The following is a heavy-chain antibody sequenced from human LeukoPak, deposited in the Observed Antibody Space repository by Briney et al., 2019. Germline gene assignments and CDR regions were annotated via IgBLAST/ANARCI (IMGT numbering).Heavy chain of an antibody. D-gene: IGHD1-26*01. Sequence: PTGGSVRLSCAASGFTFSGSAMHWVRQASGKGLEWVDRIRSKANSYATAYAASVKGRFTISRDDSKNTAYLQMNSLKTEDTAVYYCTRGATIMWDYYYYYMDVWGKGTTVTVSS. CDR3: TRGATIMWDYYYYYMDV. J-gene: IGHJ6*03. CDR1: GFTFSGSA. V-gene: IGHV3-73*01. CDR2: IRSKANSYAT.